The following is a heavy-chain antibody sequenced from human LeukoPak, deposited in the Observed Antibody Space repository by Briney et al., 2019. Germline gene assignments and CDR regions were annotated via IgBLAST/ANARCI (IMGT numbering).Heavy chain of an antibody. Sequence: PSETLSLTCTVSGGSISSSSYYWGWIRQPPGKGLEWIGSIYYSGSTYYNPSLKSRVTISVDTSKNQFSLKLSSVTAADTAVYYSARHLRIAAAACFDYWGQGTLVTVSS. CDR1: GGSISSSSYY. D-gene: IGHD6-13*01. J-gene: IGHJ4*02. CDR3: ARHLRIAAAACFDY. CDR2: IYYSGST. V-gene: IGHV4-39*01.